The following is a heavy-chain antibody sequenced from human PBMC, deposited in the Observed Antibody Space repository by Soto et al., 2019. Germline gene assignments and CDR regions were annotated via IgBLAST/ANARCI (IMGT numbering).Heavy chain of an antibody. Sequence: PGGFLRLSCAASGFTFSSYSMNWVRQAPGKGLEWVSSISSSSSYIYYADSVKGRFTISRDNAKNSLYLQMNSLRAEDTAVYYCARDGAAAGTFDYWGQGTLVTVPQ. J-gene: IGHJ4*02. CDR2: ISSSSSYI. CDR1: GFTFSSYS. CDR3: ARDGAAAGTFDY. V-gene: IGHV3-21*01. D-gene: IGHD6-13*01.